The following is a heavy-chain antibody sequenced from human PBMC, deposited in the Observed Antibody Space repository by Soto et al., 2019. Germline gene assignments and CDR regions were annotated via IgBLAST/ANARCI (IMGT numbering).Heavy chain of an antibody. CDR1: GGSISSGGYY. D-gene: IGHD2-2*01. CDR2: IYYSGST. Sequence: QVQLQESGPGLVKPSQTLSLTCTVSGGSISSGGYYWSWIRQHPGKGLEWIGYIYYSGSTYYNPSLKSRVTISVDTSKNQFSLKLSSVTAADTAVYYCARRGDIVVVPAATDAFDIWGQGTMVTVSS. CDR3: ARRGDIVVVPAATDAFDI. V-gene: IGHV4-31*03. J-gene: IGHJ3*02.